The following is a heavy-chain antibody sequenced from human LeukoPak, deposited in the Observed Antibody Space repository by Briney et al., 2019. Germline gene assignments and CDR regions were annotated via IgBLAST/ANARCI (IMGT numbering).Heavy chain of an antibody. J-gene: IGHJ4*02. CDR3: ARYSTSSHFFHY. V-gene: IGHV4-59*01. CDR1: GGSISSYY. Sequence: SETLSLTCSVSGGSISSYYWSWIRQPPGKGLEWIGYIHYSGSTNYNPSLKSRVTISVDTSKNQFSQKLSSVTAADTAIYFCARYSTSSHFFHYWGQGTLVTVSS. D-gene: IGHD6-6*01. CDR2: IHYSGST.